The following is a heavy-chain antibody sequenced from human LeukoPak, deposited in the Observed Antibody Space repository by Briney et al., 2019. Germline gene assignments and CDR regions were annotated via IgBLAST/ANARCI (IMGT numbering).Heavy chain of an antibody. CDR1: GGSISSSSYY. CDR3: VRVRGGVGYYYYGMDV. CDR2: IYYSGST. J-gene: IGHJ6*02. D-gene: IGHD3-10*01. Sequence: SETLSLTCTVSGGSISSSSYYWGWIRQPPGKGLEWIGSIYYSGSTYYNPSLKSRVTISVDTSKNQFSLKLSSVTAADTAVYYCVRVRGGVGYYYYGMDVWGQGTTVTASS. V-gene: IGHV4-39*01.